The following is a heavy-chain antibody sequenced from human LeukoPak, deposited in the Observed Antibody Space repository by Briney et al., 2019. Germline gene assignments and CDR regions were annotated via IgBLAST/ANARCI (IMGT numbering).Heavy chain of an antibody. Sequence: ASVKVSCEASGYTFTGYYMHWVRQPPGQGLEWMGWINPNSGGTNYAQKFQGRVTMTRDTSISTAYMELSRLRSDDTAVYYCARGNPQRYSYRYWGQGTLVTVPS. CDR1: GYTFTGYY. CDR3: ARGNPQRYSYRY. D-gene: IGHD5-18*01. V-gene: IGHV1-2*02. CDR2: INPNSGGT. J-gene: IGHJ4*02.